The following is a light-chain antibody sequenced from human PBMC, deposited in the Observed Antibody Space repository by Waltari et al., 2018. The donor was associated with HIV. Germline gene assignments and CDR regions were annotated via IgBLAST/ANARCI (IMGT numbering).Light chain of an antibody. CDR3: AAWDENLNGL. V-gene: IGLV1-44*01. Sequence: QSVLTQPPSASGTPGQRVTISCSGSSSNIGTNTVHWYQHLPGSAPELLRYSNNQRPSWVPDRFSASKSGTSASLAISGLRSDDEAEYYCAAWDENLNGLFGGGTKLTVL. J-gene: IGLJ3*02. CDR2: SNN. CDR1: SSNIGTNT.